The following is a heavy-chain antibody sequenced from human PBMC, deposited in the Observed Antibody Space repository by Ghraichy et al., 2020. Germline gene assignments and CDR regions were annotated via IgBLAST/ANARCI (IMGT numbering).Heavy chain of an antibody. CDR2: INHSGST. J-gene: IGHJ2*01. CDR3: ARGPTLAAGGTWYFDL. D-gene: IGHD6-13*01. V-gene: IGHV4-34*01. CDR1: GGSFSGYY. Sequence: SETLSLTCAVYGGSFSGYYLSWIRQPPGKGLEWIGEINHSGSTDYNPSLKSRVTISVDTSKNEFSLKLSSVTAADTAVYYCARGPTLAAGGTWYFDLWGRGTLVTVSS.